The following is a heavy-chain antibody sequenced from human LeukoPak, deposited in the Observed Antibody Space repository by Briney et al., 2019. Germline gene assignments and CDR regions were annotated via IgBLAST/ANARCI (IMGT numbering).Heavy chain of an antibody. V-gene: IGHV4-31*03. CDR1: GGSISSGGYY. CDR3: AILPYQQTYCGGDCYTNDAFDI. Sequence: SETLSLTCTVSGGSISSGGYYWSWIRQQPGKGLEWIGYIYYSGSTYYNPSLKSRVTISVDTSKNQFSLKLSSVTAADTAVYYCAILPYQQTYCGGDCYTNDAFDIWGQGTMVTVSS. J-gene: IGHJ3*02. CDR2: IYYSGST. D-gene: IGHD2-21*02.